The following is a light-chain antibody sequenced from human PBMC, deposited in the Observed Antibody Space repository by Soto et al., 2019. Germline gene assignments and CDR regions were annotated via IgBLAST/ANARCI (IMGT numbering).Light chain of an antibody. CDR2: KAS. V-gene: IGKV1-5*03. CDR3: QQYNSGGFT. J-gene: IGKJ3*01. Sequence: DIQMTQSPSTLSASVGDRVTITCRASQSISSWLAWYQQKPGKAPKLLIYKASSLESGVPSRFSGSGSGTEFTLTISSLQPDDFATYYCQQYNSGGFTFGPGTKVYIK. CDR1: QSISSW.